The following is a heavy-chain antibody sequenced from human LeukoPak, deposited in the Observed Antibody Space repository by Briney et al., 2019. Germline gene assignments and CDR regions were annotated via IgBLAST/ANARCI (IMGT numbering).Heavy chain of an antibody. CDR3: ARDVPDYGNYYYYYGMDV. Sequence: ASVKVSCKASGYTFTNYGISWVRQAPGQGLEWVGWISVYNGNTNYAQKLQGRVTMTTDTSTSTAYMELRSLRSDDTAVYYCARDVPDYGNYYYYYGMDVWGQGTTVTVSS. V-gene: IGHV1-18*01. CDR2: ISVYNGNT. J-gene: IGHJ6*02. CDR1: GYTFTNYG. D-gene: IGHD4-17*01.